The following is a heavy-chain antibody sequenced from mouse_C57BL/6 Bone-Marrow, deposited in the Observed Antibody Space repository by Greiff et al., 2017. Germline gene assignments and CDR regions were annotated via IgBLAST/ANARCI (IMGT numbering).Heavy chain of an antibody. CDR1: GYTFTSYG. CDR2: IYPRSGNT. J-gene: IGHJ2*01. CDR3: ARGITTVVRDY. V-gene: IGHV1-81*01. D-gene: IGHD1-1*01. Sequence: VKLVESGAELARPGASVKLSCKASGYTFTSYGISWVKQRTGQGLEWIGEIYPRSGNTYYNEKFKGKATLTADKSSSTAYMELRSLTSEVSAVYFCARGITTVVRDYWGQGTTLTVSS.